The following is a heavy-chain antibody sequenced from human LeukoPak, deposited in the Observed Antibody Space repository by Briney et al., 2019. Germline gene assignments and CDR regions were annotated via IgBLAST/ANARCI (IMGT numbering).Heavy chain of an antibody. J-gene: IGHJ4*02. CDR3: ASEEVDGSSSY. V-gene: IGHV3-21*01. D-gene: IGHD2-2*01. CDR2: ISSSSRYM. CDR1: GFPFGVRS. Sequence: GGPLGLSRAPSGFPFGVRSMNWGCKSRGKGGDGVSCISSSSRYMYYADSVTGRFTIFRDNAKNSLYLQMISMRAEETDVYYCASEEVDGSSSYCRQGPLVTVSS.